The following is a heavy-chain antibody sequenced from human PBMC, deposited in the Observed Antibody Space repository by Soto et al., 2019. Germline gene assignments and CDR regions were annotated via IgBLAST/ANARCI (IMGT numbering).Heavy chain of an antibody. CDR3: ASHYDSSGYYYRGLDY. CDR1: GGTFSSYA. Sequence: QVQLVQSGAEVKKPGSSVKVSCKASGGTFSSYAISWVRQAPGQGLEWMGGIIPIFGTADYAQKFQGRVTITADDATSXAYMELSSLRSEDTAVYYCASHYDSSGYYYRGLDYWGQGTLVTVSS. V-gene: IGHV1-69*12. D-gene: IGHD3-22*01. CDR2: IIPIFGTA. J-gene: IGHJ4*02.